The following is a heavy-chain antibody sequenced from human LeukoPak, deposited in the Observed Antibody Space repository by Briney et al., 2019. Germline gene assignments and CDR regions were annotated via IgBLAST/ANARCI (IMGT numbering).Heavy chain of an antibody. J-gene: IGHJ6*02. CDR1: GDPISSYY. D-gene: IGHD2-2*01. CDR3: ARRVRTVPAAIRHYYGMDV. Sequence: PSETLSLTCNVSGDPISSYYWSWIRQAPGKGLECLGHLFFGATPNYNPSLKSRITISIDTSKSQVSLKMTSVTAADTAVHYCARRVRTVPAAIRHYYGMDVWGQGTTVTVSS. V-gene: IGHV4-59*01. CDR2: LFFGATP.